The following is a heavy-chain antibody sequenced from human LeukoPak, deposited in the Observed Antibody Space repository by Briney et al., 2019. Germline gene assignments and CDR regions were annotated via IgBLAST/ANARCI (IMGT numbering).Heavy chain of an antibody. CDR2: IIPIFGTA. V-gene: IGHV1-69*05. CDR1: GGTFTSYA. CDR3: SLTRRYSYGPNIDY. Sequence: SVKVSCKASGGTFTSYAISWVRQAPGQGLEWMGRIIPIFGTANYAQKFQGRVTITTDESTSTAYMELSSLRSEDTAVYYCSLTRRYSYGPNIDYWGQGTLVTVSS. D-gene: IGHD5-18*01. J-gene: IGHJ4*02.